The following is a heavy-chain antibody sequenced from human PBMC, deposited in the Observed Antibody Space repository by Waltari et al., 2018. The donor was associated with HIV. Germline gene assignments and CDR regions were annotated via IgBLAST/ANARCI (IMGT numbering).Heavy chain of an antibody. V-gene: IGHV1-18*01. D-gene: IGHD4-4*01. CDR1: GYTFRDYG. J-gene: IGHJ4*02. Sequence: QVQLVQSGAEMKTPGDSVKVSCKASGYTFRDYGISWLRQAPGQGLEWMGWMNPYYKKTEYDQRLQDRFTMTTDTSTTTAYMELRSLKSEDTAVYYCARASGAAMTTSFDSWGQGTLVTVSS. CDR2: MNPYYKKT. CDR3: ARASGAAMTTSFDS.